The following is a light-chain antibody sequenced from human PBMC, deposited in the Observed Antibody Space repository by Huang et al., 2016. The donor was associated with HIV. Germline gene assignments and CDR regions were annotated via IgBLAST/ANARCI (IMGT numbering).Light chain of an antibody. CDR2: WAS. CDR1: QSVLYSSNNKEY. Sequence: DIVLTQSPDSLAVSLGERATINCKSSQSVLYSSNNKEYLAWYQQKPGQYPKLLIYWASTRESGVPDRVSGSGSGTDFTLTISDLQAGDVAVYYCQQYYNIPWTFGQGTKVEVK. J-gene: IGKJ1*01. CDR3: QQYYNIPWT. V-gene: IGKV4-1*01.